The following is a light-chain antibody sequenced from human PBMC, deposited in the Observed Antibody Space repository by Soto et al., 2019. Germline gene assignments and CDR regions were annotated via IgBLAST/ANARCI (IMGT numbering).Light chain of an antibody. Sequence: EIVMTQSPATLSVSPGERATLSCRASLSMSTHLALYQKKPGQAPRLLIYGASTRATGIPARFSGSGSGTEFTLTISSLQSEDFAVYYCHQYHLWPWTFGQGTKVDIK. CDR1: LSMSTH. CDR2: GAS. CDR3: HQYHLWPWT. J-gene: IGKJ1*01. V-gene: IGKV3D-15*01.